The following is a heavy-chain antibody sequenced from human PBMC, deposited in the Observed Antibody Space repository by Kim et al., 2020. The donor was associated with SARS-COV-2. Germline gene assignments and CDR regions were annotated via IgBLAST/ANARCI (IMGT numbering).Heavy chain of an antibody. J-gene: IGHJ4*02. CDR2: ISGSGGIT. CDR1: GFTFSSYA. Sequence: GGSLRLSCAASGFTFSSYAMSWVRQAPGKGLEWASAISGSGGITYYADSVKGRFTISRDNSKNTLYLQMNSLRAEDTAVYYCAKINYYDSSGYPNWGQGALVTVSS. D-gene: IGHD3-22*01. V-gene: IGHV3-23*01. CDR3: AKINYYDSSGYPN.